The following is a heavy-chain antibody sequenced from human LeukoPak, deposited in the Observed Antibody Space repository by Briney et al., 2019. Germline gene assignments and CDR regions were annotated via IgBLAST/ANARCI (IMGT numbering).Heavy chain of an antibody. Sequence: GASVKVSCKASGGTFSSYAISWVRQAPGQGLEWMGGIIPIFDTANYAQKFQGRVTITADESTSTAYMELRGLRSEDTAVYYCARGGGYSGYEDYWGQGTLVTVSS. J-gene: IGHJ4*02. V-gene: IGHV1-69*13. D-gene: IGHD5-12*01. CDR1: GGTFSSYA. CDR3: ARGGGYSGYEDY. CDR2: IIPIFDTA.